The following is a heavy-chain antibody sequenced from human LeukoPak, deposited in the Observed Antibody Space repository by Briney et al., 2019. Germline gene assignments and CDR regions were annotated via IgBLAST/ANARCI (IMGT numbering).Heavy chain of an antibody. CDR2: IKQDGSTK. CDR3: ARLVGATHLDY. CDR1: GFPFSVYW. J-gene: IGHJ4*02. D-gene: IGHD1-26*01. Sequence: PGGSLRLSCAASGFPFSVYWMSWVRQAPGKGLEWVANIKQDGSTKYYVDSVKGRFTISRDNAKNLVFLQMSSLRAEDTAVYYCARLVGATHLDYWGQGTLVTVSS. V-gene: IGHV3-7*05.